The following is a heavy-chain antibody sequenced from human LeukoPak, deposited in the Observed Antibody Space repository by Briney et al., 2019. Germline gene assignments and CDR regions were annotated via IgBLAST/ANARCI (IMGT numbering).Heavy chain of an antibody. CDR2: ITGSGGYT. D-gene: IGHD3-22*01. V-gene: IGHV3-23*01. CDR3: AKQSLYDSSGHFHY. CDR1: GFTSSSYA. Sequence: PGGSLRLSCAASGFTSSSYAMTWVRQAPGKGLEWVSTITGSGGYTYYADSVKGRFTISRDNSKNTLFLRMNSLRAEDTAVYFCAKQSLYDSSGHFHYWGQGTLVTVSS. J-gene: IGHJ4*02.